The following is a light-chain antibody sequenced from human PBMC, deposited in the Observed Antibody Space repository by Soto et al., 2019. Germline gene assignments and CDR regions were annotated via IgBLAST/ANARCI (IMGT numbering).Light chain of an antibody. CDR1: QTALDSYNNKDY. CDR3: QQYYSTPRT. CDR2: WAS. V-gene: IGKV4-1*01. Sequence: DIVMTQSPDSLAVSLGERATINFKSNQTALDSYNNKDYLTWYQQKAGQPPKLLIYWASTREFGVPDRFSGSGSGTEFTLTISSLQAEDVAVYYCQQYYSTPRTFGHGTKVDIK. J-gene: IGKJ1*01.